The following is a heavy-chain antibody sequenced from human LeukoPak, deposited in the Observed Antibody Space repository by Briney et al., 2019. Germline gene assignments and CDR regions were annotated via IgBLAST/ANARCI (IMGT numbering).Heavy chain of an antibody. J-gene: IGHJ4*02. Sequence: GASVKVSCKASGYTLTRNGISWVRQAPGQGLEWMGWVSAYNGHTNYAQHLQGRVTMTTDTSTNTAYMELRSLTSEDMAVYCARVGTTGATADNWGQGTLVTVSS. CDR3: RVGTTGATADN. D-gene: IGHD4-11*01. V-gene: IGHV1-18*03. CDR2: VSAYNGHT. CDR1: GYTLTRNG.